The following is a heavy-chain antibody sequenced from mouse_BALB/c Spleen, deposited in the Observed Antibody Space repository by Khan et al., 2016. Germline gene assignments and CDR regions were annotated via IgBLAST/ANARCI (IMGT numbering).Heavy chain of an antibody. CDR1: GYAFSGYW. CDR3: ARGTPFAS. CDR2: IYPGDGDT. J-gene: IGHJ3*01. D-gene: IGHD2-14*01. V-gene: IGHV1-80*01. Sequence: QVQLQQSGAELVRPGSSVKISCKASGYAFSGYWMNWVKQRPGQGLEWIGQIYPGDGDTNYNGKFKGKAILTAYKSSSPAYMQLSSLTSEDSAVYFCARGTPFASWGQGTLVTVSA.